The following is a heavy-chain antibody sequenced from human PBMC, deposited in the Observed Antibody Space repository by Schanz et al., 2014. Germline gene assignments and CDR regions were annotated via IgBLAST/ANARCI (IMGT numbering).Heavy chain of an antibody. V-gene: IGHV3-23*01. Sequence: EMQLLESGGGLIQPGGSLRLSCAASGFTFSTHAMSWVRQAPGKGLEWVSSISGDHRNTFYADSVKGRFTISRDNSKNTLYLQMNGLRGEDTAVYYCAKDLDANYFDYWGQGALVTVSS. D-gene: IGHD1-1*01. CDR2: ISGDHRNT. CDR1: GFTFSTHA. J-gene: IGHJ4*02. CDR3: AKDLDANYFDY.